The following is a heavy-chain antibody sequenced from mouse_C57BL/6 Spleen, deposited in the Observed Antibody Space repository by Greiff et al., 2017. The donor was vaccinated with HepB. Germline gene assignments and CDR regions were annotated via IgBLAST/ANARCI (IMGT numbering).Heavy chain of an antibody. D-gene: IGHD2-3*01. Sequence: EVKLMESGGGLVKPGGSLKLSCAASGFTFSSYAMSWVRRTPEKRLEWVATISDGGSYTYYPDNVKGRFTISRDNAKNNLYLQMSHLKSEDTAMYYGARDGDGYSAWFAYWGQGTLVTVSA. J-gene: IGHJ3*01. CDR1: GFTFSSYA. CDR3: ARDGDGYSAWFAY. CDR2: ISDGGSYT. V-gene: IGHV5-4*01.